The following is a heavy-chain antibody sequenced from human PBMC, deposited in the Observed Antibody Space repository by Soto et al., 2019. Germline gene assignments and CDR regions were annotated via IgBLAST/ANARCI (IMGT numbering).Heavy chain of an antibody. Sequence: SPALSLTWAISGDSVYSNSAALTWISQSRSRCLDWLGRTYYRSKWYNDYAVSVKSRITINPDTSKNQFSLQLNSVTPEDTAVYYCARGGIVATQRYYYYGMDVWGQGTTVTVSS. J-gene: IGHJ6*02. CDR3: ARGGIVATQRYYYYGMDV. CDR1: GDSVYSNSAA. CDR2: TYYRSKWYN. D-gene: IGHD5-12*01. V-gene: IGHV6-1*01.